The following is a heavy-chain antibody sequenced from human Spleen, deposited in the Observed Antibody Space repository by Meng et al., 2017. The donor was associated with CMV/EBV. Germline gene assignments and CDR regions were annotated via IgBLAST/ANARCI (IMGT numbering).Heavy chain of an antibody. Sequence: ASVKVSCKASGYFFSDHFMHWVRQAPGQGLEWMGWIKPNSGNTNYAQNFQGRVTMTRDTSIRTAYMELSSLTSDDTAVYYCARERVWELRYYYYYGMDVWGQGTTVTVSS. CDR1: GYFFSDHF. CDR2: IKPNSGNT. J-gene: IGHJ6*02. CDR3: ARERVWELRYYYYYGMDV. D-gene: IGHD1-26*01. V-gene: IGHV1-2*02.